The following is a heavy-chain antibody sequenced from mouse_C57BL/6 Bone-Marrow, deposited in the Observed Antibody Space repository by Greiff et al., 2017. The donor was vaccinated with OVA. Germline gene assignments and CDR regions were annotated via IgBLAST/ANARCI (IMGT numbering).Heavy chain of an antibody. CDR3: ARNTGRRDGGWFAY. CDR2: IWSGGST. CDR1: GFSLTSYG. J-gene: IGHJ3*01. V-gene: IGHV2-2*01. D-gene: IGHD1-1*01. Sequence: QVQLKESGPGLVQPSQCLSITCTASGFSLTSYGVHWVRQSPGKGLEWLGVIWSGGSTAYNAAFISRLSISKDNSKSQVFFKMNSLQADDAAIYYCARNTGRRDGGWFAYWGQGTLVTVSA.